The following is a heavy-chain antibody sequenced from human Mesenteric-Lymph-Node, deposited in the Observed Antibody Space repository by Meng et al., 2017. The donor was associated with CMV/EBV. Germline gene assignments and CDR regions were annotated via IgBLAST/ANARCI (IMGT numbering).Heavy chain of an antibody. Sequence: SGPTLVKPTETLTLTCTVSGFSLSNARMGVSWIRQPPGKALEWLAHIFSNDEKSHSTSLKSRLTISKDTSKSQVVLTMTNMDPVDTATYYCARSGSQGAFDIWGQGTMVTVSS. CDR3: ARSGSQGAFDI. V-gene: IGHV2-26*01. D-gene: IGHD1-26*01. J-gene: IGHJ3*02. CDR1: GFSLSNARMG. CDR2: IFSNDEK.